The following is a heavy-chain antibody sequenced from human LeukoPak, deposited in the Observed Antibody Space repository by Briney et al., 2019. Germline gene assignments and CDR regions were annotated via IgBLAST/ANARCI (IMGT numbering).Heavy chain of an antibody. CDR3: VKNWDYAFDI. V-gene: IGHV5-51*01. CDR2: IFPGDFGT. J-gene: IGHJ3*02. CDR1: GYTFTSYW. Sequence: GESLKISCQASGYTFTSYWIGWVRQTPGKGLEWMGIIFPGDFGTEYSPSFQGQVNISADKSISTAYLQWNSLKASDTAMYYCVKNWDYAFDIWGQGTMVTVSS. D-gene: IGHD7-27*01.